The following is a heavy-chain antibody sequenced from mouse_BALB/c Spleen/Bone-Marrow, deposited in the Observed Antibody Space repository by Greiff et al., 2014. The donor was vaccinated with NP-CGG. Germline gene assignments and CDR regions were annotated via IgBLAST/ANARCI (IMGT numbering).Heavy chain of an antibody. Sequence: SGPELVKPGASVKISCKASGYTFTDYYINWVKQKPGQGLEWVGWIYPGSGSTKYNEKFKGKATLTVDTSSSTAYMQLSSLTSEDTAVYFCANLGRYAMDYWGQGTSVTVSS. CDR2: IYPGSGST. J-gene: IGHJ4*01. D-gene: IGHD3-1*01. V-gene: IGHV1-84*02. CDR3: ANLGRYAMDY. CDR1: GYTFTDYY.